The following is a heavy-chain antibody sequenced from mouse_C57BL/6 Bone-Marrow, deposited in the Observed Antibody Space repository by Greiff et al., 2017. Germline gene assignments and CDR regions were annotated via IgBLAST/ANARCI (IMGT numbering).Heavy chain of an antibody. CDR1: GYSITSDY. CDR2: ISYSGST. D-gene: IGHD1-1*01. V-gene: IGHV3-8*01. CDR3: ARYDYGSSYFDY. Sequence: EVQGVESGPGLAKPSQTLSLTCSVTGYSITSDYWNWIRKLPGNKLEYMGYISYSGSTYYNPSLKSRISITRDTSKNQYYLQLNSVTTDDTATYYCARYDYGSSYFDYWGQGTTLTVSS. J-gene: IGHJ2*01.